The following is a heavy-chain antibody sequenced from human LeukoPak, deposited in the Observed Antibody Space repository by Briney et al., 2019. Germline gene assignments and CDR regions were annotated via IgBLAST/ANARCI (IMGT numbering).Heavy chain of an antibody. J-gene: IGHJ4*02. D-gene: IGHD3-10*01. Sequence: SSETLSLTCTVSGASISSYYWSWIRQPPGKGLEWIGYISYSGSTNYNPSLKSRVTTSADTSKNQVSLTLSSVTAADTAVYYCARHPELYFFDYWAQGTLVTVSS. CDR2: ISYSGST. CDR1: GASISSYY. CDR3: ARHPELYFFDY. V-gene: IGHV4-59*08.